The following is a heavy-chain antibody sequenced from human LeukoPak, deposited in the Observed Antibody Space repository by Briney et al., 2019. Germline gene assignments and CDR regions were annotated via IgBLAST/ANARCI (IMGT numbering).Heavy chain of an antibody. D-gene: IGHD2-2*01. V-gene: IGHV3-11*01. CDR3: AREPRYCSSTSCPGASLDY. CDR1: GFTFSDYY. J-gene: IGHJ4*02. CDR2: ISNRSTTI. Sequence: GGSLRLSCAASGFTFSDYYMNWIRQAPGKGLEWVSYISNRSTTIYYADSVKGRFTLSRDNAKNSLYLQMNSLRADDTAVYYCAREPRYCSSTSCPGASLDYWGQGTLVTVSS.